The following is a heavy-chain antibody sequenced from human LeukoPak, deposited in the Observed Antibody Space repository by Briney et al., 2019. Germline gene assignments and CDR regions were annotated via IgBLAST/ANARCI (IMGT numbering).Heavy chain of an antibody. Sequence: SETLSLTCTVSGGSINSRSYYWGWIRQPPGKGLEGIGSVYYGGTTYYNPSLKSPVTISEDTSKNQLSLKVSSVTAADKAVYYCARRATTVTTGYYYYYMDVWGKGTTVSVSS. J-gene: IGHJ6*03. CDR1: GGSINSRSYY. CDR3: ARRATTVTTGYYYYYMDV. V-gene: IGHV4-39*01. CDR2: VYYGGTT. D-gene: IGHD4-17*01.